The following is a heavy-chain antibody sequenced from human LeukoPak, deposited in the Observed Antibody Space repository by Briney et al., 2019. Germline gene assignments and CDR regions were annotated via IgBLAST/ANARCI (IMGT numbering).Heavy chain of an antibody. D-gene: IGHD5-18*01. CDR2: IYYSGST. CDR3: ARHAVDTAMAAVDY. V-gene: IGHV4-39*01. Sequence: PSDTLSLTCTVSGGSISSSSYYWGWIRQPPGKGLEWIGSIYYSGSTYYNPSLKSRVTISVDTSKNQFSLKLSSVTAADTAVYYCARHAVDTAMAAVDYWGQGTLVTVSS. CDR1: GGSISSSSYY. J-gene: IGHJ4*02.